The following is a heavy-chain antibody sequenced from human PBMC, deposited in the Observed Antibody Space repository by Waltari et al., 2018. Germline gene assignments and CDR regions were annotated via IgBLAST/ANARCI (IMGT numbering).Heavy chain of an antibody. J-gene: IGHJ4*02. V-gene: IGHV4-38-2*02. D-gene: IGHD1-26*01. Sequence: QVRLQESGLGLVKPSETLSLTCTVSGNSISSPYYWGWIRQPPGKGLEWIGNIYHSGNTYYNPSLKSRVTLSVDTSKNQFSLKLNSVTAADTAVYYCARGPPIVGAMDYWGQGTLVTVSS. CDR2: IYHSGNT. CDR1: GNSISSPYY. CDR3: ARGPPIVGAMDY.